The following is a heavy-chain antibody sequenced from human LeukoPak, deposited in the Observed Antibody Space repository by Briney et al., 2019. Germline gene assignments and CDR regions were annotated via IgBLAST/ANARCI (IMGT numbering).Heavy chain of an antibody. J-gene: IGHJ5*02. CDR2: IKQDGSEK. CDR1: GFTFSRYW. V-gene: IGHV3-7*01. D-gene: IGHD1-1*01. Sequence: GGSLRLSCAASGFTFSRYWMSWVRQAPGKGLEWVANIKQDGSEKYYVDSVKGRFTISRDNANNSLYLQMSSLRAEDTAVYYCVEINTPWGQGTLVTVSS. CDR3: VEINTP.